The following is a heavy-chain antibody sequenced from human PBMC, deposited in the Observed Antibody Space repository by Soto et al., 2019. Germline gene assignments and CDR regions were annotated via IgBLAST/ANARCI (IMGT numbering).Heavy chain of an antibody. CDR3: ARASLVVATDY. CDR2: TTEDGSEK. Sequence: LRLSCAASGFTFSSYWMSWVRQAPGKGLEWVAHTTEDGSEKYYVDSVKGRFTISRDNAKNSLYLQMNSLRAEDTAVYYCARASLVVATDYWGQGTLVTVSS. J-gene: IGHJ4*02. V-gene: IGHV3-7*04. CDR1: GFTFSSYW. D-gene: IGHD2-21*01.